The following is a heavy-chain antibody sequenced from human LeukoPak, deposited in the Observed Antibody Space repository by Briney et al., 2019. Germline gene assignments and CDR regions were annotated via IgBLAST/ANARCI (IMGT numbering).Heavy chain of an antibody. CDR3: ARHGDSSSYYFDY. D-gene: IGHD6-6*01. V-gene: IGHV4-59*08. CDR2: VYYSGNT. CDR1: GGCISGYY. Sequence: SETLSLTCAVSGGCISGYYWSWIRQPPGKGLEWIGYVYYSGNTKYNPSLKSRVTMSVDTSKNQFSLRLSSVTARDTAVYYCARHGDSSSYYFDYWGQGTLVTVSS. J-gene: IGHJ4*02.